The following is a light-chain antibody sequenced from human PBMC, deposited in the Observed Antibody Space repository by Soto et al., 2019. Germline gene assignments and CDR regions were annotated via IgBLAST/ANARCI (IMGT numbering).Light chain of an antibody. CDR1: STDVGNYNL. Sequence: QSVLTQPASVSGSPGQSITISCTGTSTDVGNYNLVSWYQQHPGKAPKLIIYATRKRPSGVSDRYSGSKSGNTASLTISGLPAEDEANYYCCSSAGSITFLFGGGTQLTVL. CDR3: CSSAGSITFL. V-gene: IGLV2-23*02. J-gene: IGLJ2*01. CDR2: ATR.